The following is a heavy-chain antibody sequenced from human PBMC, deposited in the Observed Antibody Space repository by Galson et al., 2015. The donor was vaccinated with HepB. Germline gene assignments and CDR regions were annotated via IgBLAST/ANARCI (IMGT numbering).Heavy chain of an antibody. J-gene: IGHJ6*02. Sequence: QSGAEVKKPGESLRISCKGSGSSFTSYWISWVRQMPGKGLEWMGRIDPSDSYTNYSPSFQGHVTISADKSISTAYLQWSSLKASDTAMYYCARQGEYSGYDGFSQTYYYYGMDVWGQGTTVTVS. CDR1: GSSFTSYW. V-gene: IGHV5-10-1*01. D-gene: IGHD5-12*01. CDR3: ARQGEYSGYDGFSQTYYYYGMDV. CDR2: IDPSDSYT.